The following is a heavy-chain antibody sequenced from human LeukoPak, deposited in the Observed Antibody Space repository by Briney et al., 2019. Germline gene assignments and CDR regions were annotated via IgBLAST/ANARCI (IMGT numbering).Heavy chain of an antibody. CDR2: IYYTGST. J-gene: IGHJ4*02. D-gene: IGHD2-15*01. CDR3: ERRYYPGGSCYAAFDY. V-gene: IGHV4-59*08. CDR1: GRSISSYY. Sequence: PSETLSLTCTVSGRSISSYYWSWIRQPPGKGLEWISYIYYTGSTNYNPSLKSRVSISVATYKNQFSLKLSSVTAADTAVYYCERRYYPGGSCYAAFDYWGQGTLVTVSS.